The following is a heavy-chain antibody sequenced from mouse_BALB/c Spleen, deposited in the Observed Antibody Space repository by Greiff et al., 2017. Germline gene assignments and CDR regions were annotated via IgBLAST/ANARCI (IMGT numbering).Heavy chain of an antibody. Sequence: EVKLVESGGGLVKPGGSLKLSCAASGFTFSDYYMYWVRQTPEKRLEWVATISDGGSYTYYPDSVKGRFTISRDNAKNNLYLQMSSLKSEDTAMYYCARDQALRTMITNYYAMDYWGQGTSVTVSS. CDR3: ARDQALRTMITNYYAMDY. CDR1: GFTFSDYY. V-gene: IGHV5-4*02. J-gene: IGHJ4*01. D-gene: IGHD2-4*01. CDR2: ISDGGSYT.